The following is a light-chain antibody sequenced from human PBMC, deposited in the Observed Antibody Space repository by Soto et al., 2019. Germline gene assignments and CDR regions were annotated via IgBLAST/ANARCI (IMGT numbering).Light chain of an antibody. V-gene: IGKV3-20*01. CDR2: GAS. CDR3: RLYGSSPLWT. J-gene: IGKJ1*01. Sequence: EIVLTQSPGTLSLSPGERAILSCRTSQRVSTTNLAWYQQKPGQAPRLLIYGASNRASGIPDRFSGSGSGRAFALPTSSLVPPDFAVYYCRLYGSSPLWTFGQGTKVEI. CDR1: QRVSTTN.